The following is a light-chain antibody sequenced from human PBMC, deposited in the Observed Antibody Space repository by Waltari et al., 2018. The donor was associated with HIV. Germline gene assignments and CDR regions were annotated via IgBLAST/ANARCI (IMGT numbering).Light chain of an antibody. Sequence: DTVMTQSPDALAVSLGERATINCKSSQSGLDTSKNKNYLAWYQQKPGQPPRVLLYWASTRESGVPDRFSGSGSATDFSLTISSLQAEDVAVYYCQQYFATPVTFGGGTKVEIK. CDR1: QSGLDTSKNKNY. CDR2: WAS. J-gene: IGKJ4*01. CDR3: QQYFATPVT. V-gene: IGKV4-1*01.